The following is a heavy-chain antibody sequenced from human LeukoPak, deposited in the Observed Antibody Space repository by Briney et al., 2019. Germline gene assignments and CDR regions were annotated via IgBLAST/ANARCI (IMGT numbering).Heavy chain of an antibody. CDR1: GESFSSYF. D-gene: IGHD6-19*01. CDR2: INHSGST. V-gene: IGHV4-34*01. J-gene: IGHJ4*02. CDR3: ARVDASGWYLRH. Sequence: SETLSLTCAGYGESFSSYFWSWIRQPPGKGLEWIGEINHSGSTNYNASLKSRVTISVDTSKNQISLKLRSVTAADTADYYCARVDASGWYLRHWGQGILVIVS.